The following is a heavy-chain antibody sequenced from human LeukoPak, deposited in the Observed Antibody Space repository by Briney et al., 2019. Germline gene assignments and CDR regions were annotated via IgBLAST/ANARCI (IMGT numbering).Heavy chain of an antibody. V-gene: IGHV4-4*09. D-gene: IGHD3-3*01. CDR3: ARLSAAVHLGAFDL. J-gene: IGHJ3*01. CDR2: IHTSGSN. CDR1: GVSISPYY. Sequence: SETLSLTCAVSGVSISPYYWAWIQQPPGKGLEWIGYIHTSGSNNQYPSLKSRVTISVDKSKNHFSLRLTSVTAADTAVYYCARLSAAVHLGAFDLWGQGTMVTVSS.